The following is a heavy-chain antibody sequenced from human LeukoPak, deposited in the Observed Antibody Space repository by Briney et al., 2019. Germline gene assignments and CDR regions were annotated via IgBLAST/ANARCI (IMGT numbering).Heavy chain of an antibody. V-gene: IGHV3-21*01. CDR2: ISSSSSYI. J-gene: IGHJ4*02. CDR3: ARKRTRVGAFDY. CDR1: GFTFSSYS. D-gene: IGHD1-26*01. Sequence: KPGGSLRLSCAASGFTFSSYSMNWVRQAPVKGLEWVSSISSSSSYIYCADSVKGRFTISRDNAKNSLYLQMNSLRAEDTAVYYCARKRTRVGAFDYWGQGTLVTVSS.